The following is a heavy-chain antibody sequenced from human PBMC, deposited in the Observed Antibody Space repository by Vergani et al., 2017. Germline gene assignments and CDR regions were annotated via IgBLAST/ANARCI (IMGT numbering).Heavy chain of an antibody. D-gene: IGHD6-19*01. CDR3: ARQRPGSGWSPGDFDD. CDR2: IYYSGLT. CDR1: ADSISSGSYY. Sequence: QLQLQQSGPGLVTPSETLFLTCTVSADSISSGSYYLGWIRQPPGKSLEWIGSIYYSGLTYYNPSLKSRVAISVDTSKNQFSLKVTSVTAADTAVYFCARQRPGSGWSPGDFDDWGQGILVTVSS. J-gene: IGHJ4*02. V-gene: IGHV4-39*01.